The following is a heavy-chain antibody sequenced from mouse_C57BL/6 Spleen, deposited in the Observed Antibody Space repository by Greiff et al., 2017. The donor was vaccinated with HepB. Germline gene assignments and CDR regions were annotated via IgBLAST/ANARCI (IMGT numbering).Heavy chain of an antibody. Sequence: EVQLVESGPGLVKPSQSLSLTCSVTGYSITSGYYWNWIRQFPGNKLEWMGYISYDGSNNYNPSLKNRISITRDTSKNQFFLKLNSVTTEDTATYYCARWGTTVGYFDVWGTGTTVTVSS. V-gene: IGHV3-6*01. CDR2: ISYDGSN. D-gene: IGHD1-1*01. J-gene: IGHJ1*03. CDR1: GYSITSGYY. CDR3: ARWGTTVGYFDV.